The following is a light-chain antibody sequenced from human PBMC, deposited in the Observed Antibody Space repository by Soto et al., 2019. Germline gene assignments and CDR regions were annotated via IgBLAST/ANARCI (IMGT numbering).Light chain of an antibody. V-gene: IGLV2-14*01. CDR2: EVS. CDR1: SSDVGRYNY. Sequence: QSALTQPASVSGSPGQSITISCTGTSSDVGRYNYVSWYQQYPGKAPKLIIFEVSIRPSGVSNRFSVSKSGTTASLTISGLQIEDEGDYYCSSYTSRTSVVFGGGTKLTVL. CDR3: SSYTSRTSVV. J-gene: IGLJ2*01.